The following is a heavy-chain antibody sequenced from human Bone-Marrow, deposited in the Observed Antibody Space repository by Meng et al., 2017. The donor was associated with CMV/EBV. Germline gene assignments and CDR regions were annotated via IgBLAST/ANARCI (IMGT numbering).Heavy chain of an antibody. CDR2: INWNGGST. CDR1: GFTFDDYG. Sequence: GGSLRLSCAASGFTFDDYGMSWVRQAPGKGLEWVSGINWNGGSTGYADSVKGRFTISRDNAKNSLYLQMNSLRAADTAVYYCARGGIAARRALYYFDYWGQGTLVTVSS. D-gene: IGHD6-6*01. CDR3: ARGGIAARRALYYFDY. J-gene: IGHJ4*02. V-gene: IGHV3-20*04.